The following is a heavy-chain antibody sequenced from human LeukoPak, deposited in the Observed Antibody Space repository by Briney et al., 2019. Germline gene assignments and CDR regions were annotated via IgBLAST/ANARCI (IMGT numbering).Heavy chain of an antibody. CDR2: ISGSGDST. Sequence: GGSLRLSCAASGFTFSSYAMTWVRQAPGKGLEWVSAISGSGDSTYYADSVKGRFTISRDNSKNTLYLQMNSLRAEDTAVYYCAKGESSGWYGYYYYYYYMDVWGKGTTVTISS. J-gene: IGHJ6*03. CDR3: AKGESSGWYGYYYYYYYMDV. CDR1: GFTFSSYA. D-gene: IGHD6-19*01. V-gene: IGHV3-23*01.